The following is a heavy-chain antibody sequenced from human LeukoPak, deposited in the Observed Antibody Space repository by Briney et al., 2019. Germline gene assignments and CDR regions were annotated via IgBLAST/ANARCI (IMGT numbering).Heavy chain of an antibody. CDR1: GFTFSNYG. J-gene: IGHJ4*02. Sequence: GGSLRLSCAASGFTFSNYGMHWVRQAPGKGLEWVAVISYDGSRKYYADSAKGRFTISRDNSENTLYLQMNSLRAEDTAVYYCARRYYYDSSGSYYAWFFDYWGQGTLVTVSS. D-gene: IGHD3-22*01. V-gene: IGHV3-30-3*01. CDR3: ARRYYYDSSGSYYAWFFDY. CDR2: ISYDGSRK.